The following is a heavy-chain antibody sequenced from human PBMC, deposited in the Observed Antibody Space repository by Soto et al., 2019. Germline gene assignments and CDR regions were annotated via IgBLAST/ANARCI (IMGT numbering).Heavy chain of an antibody. J-gene: IGHJ6*02. CDR2: IDPSDSYT. D-gene: IGHD3-22*01. CDR1: GYSFTSYW. CDR3: ARQGFYYDSSGYYYYGMDV. Sequence: GESLKISCKGSGYSFTSYWISWVRQMPGKGLEWMGRIDPSDSYTNYSPSFQGHVTISADKSISTAYLQWSSLKASDTAMYYCARQGFYYDSSGYYYYGMDVWGRGTTVTVSS. V-gene: IGHV5-10-1*01.